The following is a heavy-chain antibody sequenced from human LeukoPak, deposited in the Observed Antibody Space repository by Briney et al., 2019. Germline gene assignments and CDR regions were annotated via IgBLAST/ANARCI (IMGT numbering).Heavy chain of an antibody. Sequence: GGSLRLSCAASGFTFSSYWMSWVRQAPGKGLEWVANIKQDGSEKYYVDSVKGRFTISRDNAKNSLYLQMNSLRAEDTAVYYCASKTDSSYDILIYWGQGTLVTVSS. V-gene: IGHV3-7*01. D-gene: IGHD5-12*01. CDR2: IKQDGSEK. J-gene: IGHJ4*02. CDR1: GFTFSSYW. CDR3: ASKTDSSYDILIY.